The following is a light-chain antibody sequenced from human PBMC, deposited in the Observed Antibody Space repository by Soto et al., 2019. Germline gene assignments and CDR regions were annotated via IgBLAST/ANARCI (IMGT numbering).Light chain of an antibody. J-gene: IGKJ1*01. Sequence: EIVLTQSPGTLSLSPGEGATLSCRASQSIGGNFLAWYQQRRGQAPRLLIHGASNRATGIPDRFSGSGSGTDFTLTITRLETEDFAVYYCQQYGDSPRTFGQGTKVEVK. CDR3: QQYGDSPRT. CDR1: QSIGGNF. V-gene: IGKV3-20*01. CDR2: GAS.